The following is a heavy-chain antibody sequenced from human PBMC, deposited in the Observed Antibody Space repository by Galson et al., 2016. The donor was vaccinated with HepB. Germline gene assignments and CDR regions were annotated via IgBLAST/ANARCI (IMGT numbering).Heavy chain of an antibody. CDR1: GYTLTAYH. Sequence: SVKVSCKASGYTLTAYHMHWVRQAPGQGLEWMGWINPNSATNYARKFQGRVTMTRDTSISTLYMELSSLKSDDTAVYYCARAYYYGSGSQPYYFDYWGQGTLVTVSS. J-gene: IGHJ4*02. CDR3: ARAYYYGSGSQPYYFDY. V-gene: IGHV1-2*02. CDR2: INPNSAT. D-gene: IGHD3-10*01.